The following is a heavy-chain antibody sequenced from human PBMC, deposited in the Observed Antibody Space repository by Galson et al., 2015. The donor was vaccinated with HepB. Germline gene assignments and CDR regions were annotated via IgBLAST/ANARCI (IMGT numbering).Heavy chain of an antibody. D-gene: IGHD3-10*01. Sequence: SLRLSCAASGFTFSSYAMHWVRQAPGKGLEWVAVISYDGSNKYYADSVKGRFTISRDNSKNTLYLQMNSLRAEDTAVYYCASSGSYSKNWFDPWGQRTLVTVSS. CDR3: ASSGSYSKNWFDP. J-gene: IGHJ5*02. V-gene: IGHV3-30*04. CDR1: GFTFSSYA. CDR2: ISYDGSNK.